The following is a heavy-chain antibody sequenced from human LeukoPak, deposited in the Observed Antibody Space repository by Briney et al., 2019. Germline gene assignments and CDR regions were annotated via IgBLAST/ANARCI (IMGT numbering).Heavy chain of an antibody. Sequence: GGSLRLSCAASGFTFSSYSMNWVRQAPGKGLEWVSSISSSSSYIYYADSVKGRFTISRDNAKNSLYLQMNSLRAEDTAVYYCAREWEYCGSTSCYGTFDYWGQGTLVTVSS. CDR3: AREWEYCGSTSCYGTFDY. J-gene: IGHJ4*02. D-gene: IGHD2-2*01. V-gene: IGHV3-21*01. CDR2: ISSSSSYI. CDR1: GFTFSSYS.